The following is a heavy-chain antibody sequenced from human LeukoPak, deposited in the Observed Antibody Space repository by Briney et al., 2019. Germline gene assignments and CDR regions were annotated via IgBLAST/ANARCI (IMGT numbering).Heavy chain of an antibody. CDR1: GGSISSYY. CDR2: SYYSGST. D-gene: IGHD5-18*01. Sequence: PSETLSLTCTVSGGSISSYYWSWIRQPPGKGLEWIGYSYYSGSTNYNPSLKSRVTISVDTSKNQFSLKLSSVTAADTAVYYCARATKAYSYGWSYYFDYWGQGTLVTVSS. V-gene: IGHV4-59*01. J-gene: IGHJ4*02. CDR3: ARATKAYSYGWSYYFDY.